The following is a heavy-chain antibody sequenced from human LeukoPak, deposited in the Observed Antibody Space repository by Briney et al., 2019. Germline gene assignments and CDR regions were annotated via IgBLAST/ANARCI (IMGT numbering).Heavy chain of an antibody. J-gene: IGHJ4*02. CDR3: AKDNLGVFDY. CDR2: ISWNSGSI. CDR1: GLPFDDYA. V-gene: IGHV3-9*03. Sequence: GGPLSLSCEASGLPFDDYAMHWLRQAPGRGLEWVSGISWNSGSIGYADSVKGRFTISRDNAKNSLYLQMNSLRAEDMALYYCAKDNLGVFDYWGQGTLVTVSS.